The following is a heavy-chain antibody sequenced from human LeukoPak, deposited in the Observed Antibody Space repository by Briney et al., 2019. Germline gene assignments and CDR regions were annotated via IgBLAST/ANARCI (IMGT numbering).Heavy chain of an antibody. J-gene: IGHJ5*02. V-gene: IGHV5-51*01. Sequence: GEALQISCKGSGYSFTSYWIGWVRQMPGKGLEWMGIIYPGDSDTRYSPSFQGQVTISADKSISTAYLQWSSLKASDTAMYYCARRQGYQLPSTYNWFDPWGQGTLVTVSS. CDR2: IYPGDSDT. CDR3: ARRQGYQLPSTYNWFDP. CDR1: GYSFTSYW. D-gene: IGHD2-2*01.